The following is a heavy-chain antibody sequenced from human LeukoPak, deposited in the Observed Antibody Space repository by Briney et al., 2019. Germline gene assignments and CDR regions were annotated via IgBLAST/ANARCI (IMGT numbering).Heavy chain of an antibody. CDR2: INHSGST. Sequence: SETLSLTCAVYGGSFSGYYWSWIRQPPGKGLEWIGEINHSGSTNYNPSLKSRVTISVDTSKNQFSLKLSSVTAADTAVYYCARVAGGNDIDYWGQGTLVTVPS. V-gene: IGHV4-34*01. CDR1: GGSFSGYY. D-gene: IGHD3-16*01. J-gene: IGHJ4*02. CDR3: ARVAGGNDIDY.